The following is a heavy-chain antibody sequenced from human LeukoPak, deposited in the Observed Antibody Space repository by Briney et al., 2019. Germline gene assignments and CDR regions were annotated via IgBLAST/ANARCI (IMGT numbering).Heavy chain of an antibody. D-gene: IGHD5-18*01. CDR2: IYTSGST. CDR3: ARALGYSDAFDI. J-gene: IGHJ3*02. V-gene: IGHV4-61*02. Sequence: PSETLSLTCTVSGGSISSGSYYWSWIRQPAGKGLEWIGRIYTSGSTNYNPSLKSRVTISVDTSKNQFSLKLSSVTAADTAAYYCARALGYSDAFDIWGQGTMVTVSS. CDR1: GGSISSGSYY.